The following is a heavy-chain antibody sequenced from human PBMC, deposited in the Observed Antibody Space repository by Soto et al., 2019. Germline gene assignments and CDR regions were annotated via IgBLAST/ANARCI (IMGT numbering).Heavy chain of an antibody. CDR2: TYYRSKWYN. J-gene: IGHJ2*01. Sequence: QEQLQQSGPGLVKPSQTLSLTCAISGDSVSKNSATWNWIRQSPARGLEWLGRTYYRSKWYNDYAVSVKSRITINPDTSKVQFSLQLNSVTPEATAVYYCARGSLRGGNWYFDLWGHGTLVTVSS. V-gene: IGHV6-1*01. CDR1: GDSVSKNSAT. D-gene: IGHD3-16*01. CDR3: ARGSLRGGNWYFDL.